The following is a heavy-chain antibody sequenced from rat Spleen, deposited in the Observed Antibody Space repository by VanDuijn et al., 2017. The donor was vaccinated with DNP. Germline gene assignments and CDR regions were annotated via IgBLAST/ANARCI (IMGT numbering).Heavy chain of an antibody. J-gene: IGHJ2*01. Sequence: EVYLQESGPGLVKPSQSLSLTCSVTGYSITSSYRWNWIRKFPRNIMEWIGHISYSGSTSYNPSLKSRVSISRDTSKNQVFLQLNSVTTEDTATYYCAREEAYYGYDYFDYWGQGVMVTVSS. CDR2: ISYSGST. CDR3: AREEAYYGYDYFDY. V-gene: IGHV3-1*01. D-gene: IGHD1-7*01. CDR1: GYSITSSY.